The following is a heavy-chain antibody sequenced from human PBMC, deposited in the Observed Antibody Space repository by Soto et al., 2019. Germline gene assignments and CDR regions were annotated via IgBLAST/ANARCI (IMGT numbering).Heavy chain of an antibody. Sequence: GSLRLSCAASGFTFNSYAMNWVRQAPGKGLAWVSAIGTDGNTYYANSVKGRFTISRDNSRTTLYLQMNSLRVEDTALYYCVRKYPGTRPFDYWGQGTLVTVSS. CDR1: GFTFNSYA. D-gene: IGHD2-2*01. V-gene: IGHV3-23*01. CDR2: IGTDGNT. J-gene: IGHJ4*01. CDR3: VRKYPGTRPFDY.